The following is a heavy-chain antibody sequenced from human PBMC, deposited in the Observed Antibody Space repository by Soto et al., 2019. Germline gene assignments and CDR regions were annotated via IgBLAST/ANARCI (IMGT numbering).Heavy chain of an antibody. CDR2: ISYDGSNK. V-gene: IGHV3-30*18. CDR3: AKDVLRFLEWLAFYGMDV. CDR1: GFTFSSYG. Sequence: QVQLVESGGGVVQPGRSLRLSCAASGFTFSSYGMHWVRQAPGKGLEWVAVISYDGSNKYYADSVKGRFTISRDNSKNTLYLQMNSLRAEETAVYYCAKDVLRFLEWLAFYGMDVWGQGTTVTVSS. J-gene: IGHJ6*02. D-gene: IGHD3-3*01.